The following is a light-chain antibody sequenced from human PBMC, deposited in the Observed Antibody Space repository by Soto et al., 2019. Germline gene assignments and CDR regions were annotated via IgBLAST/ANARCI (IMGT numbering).Light chain of an antibody. CDR1: QSIADY. CDR3: KHYHRWPPFT. J-gene: IGKJ3*01. V-gene: IGKV3-15*01. CDR2: GSS. Sequence: EIVLTQSPATLSVSPGEKATLSCRASQSIADYVIWYHQRPGQAPRVLMHGSSTRAAGVHARFSGSGSGTEFTLTISSLESEDSGIYYCKHYHRWPPFTFGPGTKVQI.